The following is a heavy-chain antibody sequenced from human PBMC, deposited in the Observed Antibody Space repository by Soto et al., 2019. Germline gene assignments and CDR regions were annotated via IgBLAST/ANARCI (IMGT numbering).Heavy chain of an antibody. CDR2: IYPNDADT. V-gene: IGHV5-51*01. D-gene: IGHD1-26*01. CDR1: GYSFTYYW. Sequence: PGESLKISCKGSGYSFTYYWIAWVRQRPGKDLEWMGIIYPNDADTRYNPSFQGQVTISADKSISTAYLQWTSLKTSDTATYYCAHRLPRSGSFRFDYWGQGTLVTVSS. CDR3: AHRLPRSGSFRFDY. J-gene: IGHJ4*02.